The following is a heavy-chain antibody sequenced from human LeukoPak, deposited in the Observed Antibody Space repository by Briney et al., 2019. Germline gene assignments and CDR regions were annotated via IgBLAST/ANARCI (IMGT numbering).Heavy chain of an antibody. Sequence: GGSLRLSCAASGFTFSNYDMNWVRQAPGKGLGWVSYISSSGSGKVYADSVKGRFTVSRDNAKNSLYLQMDSLGAEDTAVYYCARDDYGDPTRETFDYWGQGTLVTVSS. J-gene: IGHJ4*02. CDR2: ISSSGSGK. CDR3: ARDDYGDPTRETFDY. V-gene: IGHV3-48*03. CDR1: GFTFSNYD. D-gene: IGHD4/OR15-4a*01.